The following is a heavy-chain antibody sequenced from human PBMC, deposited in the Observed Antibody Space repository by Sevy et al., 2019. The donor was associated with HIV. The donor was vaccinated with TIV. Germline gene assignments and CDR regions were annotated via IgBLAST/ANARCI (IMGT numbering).Heavy chain of an antibody. J-gene: IGHJ6*02. D-gene: IGHD6-6*01. CDR3: AKSSGVAARGYYYGMDV. V-gene: IGHV3-23*01. Sequence: GGSLRLSCAASGFTFSSYAMSWVRQAPGKGLEWVSAISGSGGSTYYADSVKGRFTISRDNSKNTQYLQMNSLRAEDTAVYYCAKSSGVAARGYYYGMDVWGQGTTVTVSS. CDR1: GFTFSSYA. CDR2: ISGSGGST.